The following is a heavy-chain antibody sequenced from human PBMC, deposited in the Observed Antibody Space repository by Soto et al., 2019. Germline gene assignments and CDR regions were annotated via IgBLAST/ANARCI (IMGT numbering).Heavy chain of an antibody. Sequence: QITLKESGPTLVKPTQTLTLTCTFSGFSLSTSGVGVGWIRQPPGKALEWLTFIYWDDDKRNSPFLKSRLTITKDTPKNQVVLTMTNMDPVDTATYYCARLVVAAITYYFDSWGQGTLVTVSS. CDR2: IYWDDDK. J-gene: IGHJ4*02. CDR1: GFSLSTSGVG. CDR3: ARLVVAAITYYFDS. D-gene: IGHD2-15*01. V-gene: IGHV2-5*02.